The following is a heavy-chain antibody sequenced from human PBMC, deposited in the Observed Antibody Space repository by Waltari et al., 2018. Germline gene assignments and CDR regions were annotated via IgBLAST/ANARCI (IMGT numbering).Heavy chain of an antibody. Sequence: QVQLVQSGAEVKKPGSSVKVSCKASGGTFSSYAISWVRQAPGQGLEWMGVISPIFGTANYAQKCQGRVTITADESTSTAYMELSSLRSEDTAVYYCARDSQHYYDSSGLCYWGQGTLVTVSS. J-gene: IGHJ4*02. V-gene: IGHV1-69*01. CDR1: GGTFSSYA. D-gene: IGHD3-22*01. CDR3: ARDSQHYYDSSGLCY. CDR2: ISPIFGTA.